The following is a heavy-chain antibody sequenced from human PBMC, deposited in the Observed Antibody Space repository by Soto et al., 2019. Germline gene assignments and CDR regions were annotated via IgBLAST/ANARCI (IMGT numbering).Heavy chain of an antibody. D-gene: IGHD3-9*01. J-gene: IGHJ4*02. V-gene: IGHV4-59*08. Sequence: SETLSLTCTVSGDSISSYYWSWIRQPPGKGLEWIGYIYYGGSTNYNPSLKSRVTISVDTSKNQFSLEVSSVTAADTAVYYCARRYYDILTGYHYYFDYWGQGTLVTVS. CDR1: GDSISSYY. CDR3: ARRYYDILTGYHYYFDY. CDR2: IYYGGST.